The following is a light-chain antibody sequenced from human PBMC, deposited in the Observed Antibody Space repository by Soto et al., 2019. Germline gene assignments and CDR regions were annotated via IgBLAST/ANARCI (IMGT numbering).Light chain of an antibody. J-gene: IGLJ1*01. Sequence: QSVLSQPASVCGSPGQSIPISCTGTSSDVGGYNYVSWYQQHPGKAPKLMIYDVSNRPSGVSNRFSGSKSGNTASLTISGLQAEDEADYYCSSYTSSSTLCVFGTGTKVTVL. CDR1: SSDVGGYNY. CDR2: DVS. CDR3: SSYTSSSTLCV. V-gene: IGLV2-14*01.